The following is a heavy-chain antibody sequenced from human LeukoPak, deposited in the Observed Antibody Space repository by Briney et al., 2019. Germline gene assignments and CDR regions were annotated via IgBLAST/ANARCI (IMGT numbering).Heavy chain of an antibody. CDR2: MRGSGRRT. Sequence: GESLRLSCAVSGLTLSTYGMSWVRQAPGPGLEWVAGMRGSGRRTNYAESVKGRFTISRDNPKKTLFLQMNSLRAEATAVYFCAKRGVVSRVILVGFHKEAYYFDSWGQGALVTVSS. J-gene: IGHJ4*02. CDR1: GLTLSTYG. D-gene: IGHD3-10*01. V-gene: IGHV3-23*01. CDR3: AKRGVVSRVILVGFHKEAYYFDS.